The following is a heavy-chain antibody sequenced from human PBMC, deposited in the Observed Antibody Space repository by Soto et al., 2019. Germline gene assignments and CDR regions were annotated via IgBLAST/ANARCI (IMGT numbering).Heavy chain of an antibody. J-gene: IGHJ3*02. CDR1: GFTFSSYW. V-gene: IGHV3-74*01. CDR3: ARSGNEQWLVDAFDI. Sequence: GGSLRLSCAASGFTFSSYWMHWVRQAPGKGLVWVSRINSDGSSTSYADSVKGRFTISRDNAKNTLYLQMNSLRAEDTAVYYCARSGNEQWLVDAFDIWGQGTMVTVSS. CDR2: INSDGSST. D-gene: IGHD6-19*01.